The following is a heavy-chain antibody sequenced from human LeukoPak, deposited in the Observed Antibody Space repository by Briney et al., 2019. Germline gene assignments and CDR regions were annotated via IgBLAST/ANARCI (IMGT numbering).Heavy chain of an antibody. V-gene: IGHV3-23*01. J-gene: IGHJ4*02. CDR1: GLTFSNYA. D-gene: IGHD3-22*01. CDR2: ISGSGGST. Sequence: GGSLRLSCAVSGLTFSNYAMSWVRQAPGKGLEWVSAISGSGGSTYYADSVKGRFTISRDNSKNTLYLQMNSLRAEDTAVYYCAKGGYYYDSSGYYYSPFDYWGQGTLVTVSS. CDR3: AKGGYYYDSSGYYYSPFDY.